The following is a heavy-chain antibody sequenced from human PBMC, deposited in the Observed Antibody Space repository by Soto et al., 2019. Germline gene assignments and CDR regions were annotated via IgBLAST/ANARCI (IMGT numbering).Heavy chain of an antibody. D-gene: IGHD6-13*01. CDR3: AREAAAFDY. CDR1: GFTFSSYG. V-gene: IGHV3-33*01. J-gene: IGHJ4*02. CDR2: IWYDGSNK. Sequence: QVQLVESGGGVVQPGRSLRLSCAASGFTFSSYGMHSVRQAPGKGLEWVAVIWYDGSNKYYADSVKGRFTISRDNSKNTLYLQMNSLRAEDTAVYYCAREAAAFDYWGQGTLVTVSS.